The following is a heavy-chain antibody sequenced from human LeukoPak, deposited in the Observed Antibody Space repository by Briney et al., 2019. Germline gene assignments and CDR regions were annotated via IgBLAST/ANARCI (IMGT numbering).Heavy chain of an antibody. CDR3: AKTHQPEEFYDFLTGYFYMDV. CDR1: GFTFSSYE. D-gene: IGHD3-9*01. CDR2: ISSSGSTI. V-gene: IGHV3-48*03. J-gene: IGHJ6*03. Sequence: PGGSLRLSCAASGFTFSSYEMNWVRQAPGKGLEWVSYISSSGSTIYYADSVKGRFTISRDNFKNTLYLQMNSLRAEDTAVYYCAKTHQPEEFYDFLTGYFYMDVWGKGTTVTVSS.